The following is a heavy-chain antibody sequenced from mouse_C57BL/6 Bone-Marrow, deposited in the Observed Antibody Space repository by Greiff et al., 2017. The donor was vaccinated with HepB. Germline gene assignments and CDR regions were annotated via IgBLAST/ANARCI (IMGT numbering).Heavy chain of an antibody. CDR3: GRGAFTTVVPFAY. CDR2: IDPSDSET. D-gene: IGHD1-1*01. V-gene: IGHV1-52*01. J-gene: IGHJ3*01. CDR1: GYTFTSYW. Sequence: QVQLQQPGAELVRPGSSVKLSCKASGYTFTSYWMHWVKQRPIQGLEWIGNIDPSDSETHYNQKFKDKATVTVDKSSSPAYKQLSSLTSEDSAVYYCGRGAFTTVVPFAYWGQGTLVTVSA.